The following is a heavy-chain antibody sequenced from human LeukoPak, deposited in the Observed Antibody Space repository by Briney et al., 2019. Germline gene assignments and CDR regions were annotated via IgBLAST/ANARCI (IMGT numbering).Heavy chain of an antibody. CDR2: ISYDGSNK. D-gene: IGHD5-12*01. V-gene: IGHV3-30-3*01. CDR3: AKVLVGHYDSTDY. CDR1: GFTFSSYA. J-gene: IGHJ4*02. Sequence: VQPGGSLRLSCAASGFTFSSYAMHWVRQAPGKGLEWVAVISYDGSNKYYADSVKGRFTISRDNSKNTLYLQMNSLRAEDTAVYYCAKVLVGHYDSTDYWGQGTLVTVSS.